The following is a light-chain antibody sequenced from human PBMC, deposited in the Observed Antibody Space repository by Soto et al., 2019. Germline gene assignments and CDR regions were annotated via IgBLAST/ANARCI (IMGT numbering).Light chain of an antibody. Sequence: QSALTQPASVSGSPGQSITLSCTGTSSDVGSYNLVSWYQQHPGKAPKLMIYEGNKRPSGVSNRFSGSKSGNTASLTISGLQSEDEAEYYRCAYAGSSGVFGTGTKVTVL. CDR1: SSDVGSYNL. CDR2: EGN. CDR3: CAYAGSSGV. V-gene: IGLV2-23*01. J-gene: IGLJ1*01.